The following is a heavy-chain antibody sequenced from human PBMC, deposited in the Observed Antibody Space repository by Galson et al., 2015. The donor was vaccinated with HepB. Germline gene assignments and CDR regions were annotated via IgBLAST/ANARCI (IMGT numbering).Heavy chain of an antibody. CDR3: AKDYTAMIRGSDV. D-gene: IGHD5-18*01. V-gene: IGHV3-9*01. Sequence: SLRLSCAASGFTFDDYGMHWVRQAPGKGLEWVSGISWNSGSIDYADSVKGRFTISRDNAKNSLYLQMNSLRAEDTALYYCAKDYTAMIRGSDVWGQGTTVTVSS. CDR2: ISWNSGSI. CDR1: GFTFDDYG. J-gene: IGHJ6*02.